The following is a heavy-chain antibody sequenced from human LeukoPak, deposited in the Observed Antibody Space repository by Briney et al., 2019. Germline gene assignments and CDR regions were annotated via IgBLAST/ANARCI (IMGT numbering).Heavy chain of an antibody. CDR3: AKVWSKTVAGHFDY. D-gene: IGHD6-13*01. CDR2: ISGSGDST. CDR1: GFTFSNYA. J-gene: IGHJ4*02. Sequence: PGGSLRLSCAASGFTFSNYAMSWVRQAPGKGLEWVCGISGSGDSTYFADSVKGRFTISRDNSKNTLYVEMNSLRAEGTAIYYCAKVWSKTVAGHFDYWGQGTLLTVSS. V-gene: IGHV3-23*01.